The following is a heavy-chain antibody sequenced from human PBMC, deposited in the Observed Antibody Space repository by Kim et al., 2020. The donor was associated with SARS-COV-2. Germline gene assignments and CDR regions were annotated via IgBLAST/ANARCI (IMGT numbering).Heavy chain of an antibody. V-gene: IGHV3-43*02. CDR2: ISGDGGST. CDR3: AKDPLPPPIAVAGIDAFDI. J-gene: IGHJ3*02. Sequence: GGSLRLSCAASGFTFDDYAMHWVRQAPGKGLEWVSLISGDGGSTYYADSVKGRFTISRDNSKNSLYLQMNSLRTEDTALYYCAKDPLPPPIAVAGIDAFDIWGQGTMVTVSS. CDR1: GFTFDDYA. D-gene: IGHD6-19*01.